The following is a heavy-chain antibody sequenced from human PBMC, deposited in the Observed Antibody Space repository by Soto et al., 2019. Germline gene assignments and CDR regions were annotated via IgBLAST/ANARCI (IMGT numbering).Heavy chain of an antibody. CDR1: GDSITSYY. CDR2: FYYSGGT. CDR3: ARDPEIRGYFDY. V-gene: IGHV4-59*01. D-gene: IGHD3-10*01. Sequence: PSETLSLTCTVSGDSITSYYWSWIRQPPGKGLEWIGCFYYSGGTNYNPSLKTRVTISIDTSKNQFSLKLSSVTAADTAVYYCARDPEIRGYFDYWGQGTLVTVSS. J-gene: IGHJ4*02.